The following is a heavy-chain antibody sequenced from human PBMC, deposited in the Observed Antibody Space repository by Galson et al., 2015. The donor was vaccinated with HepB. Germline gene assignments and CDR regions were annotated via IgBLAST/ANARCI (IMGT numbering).Heavy chain of an antibody. D-gene: IGHD5-24*01. V-gene: IGHV3-30*18. CDR1: GFNFSTFA. J-gene: IGHJ4*02. CDR3: AKDRDGHNPY. CDR2: ISDDGGYN. Sequence: LSCAASGFNFSTFAMHWVRQAPGKGLEWVAGISDDGGYNYYADSLKGRITISKDNSKNALYLQMNSLRAEDTAVYYCAKDRDGHNPYWGQGTLVTVSS.